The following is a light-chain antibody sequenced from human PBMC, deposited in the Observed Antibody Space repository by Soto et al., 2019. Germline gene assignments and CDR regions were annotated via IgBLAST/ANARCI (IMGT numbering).Light chain of an antibody. CDR1: QTIDRW. J-gene: IGKJ1*01. Sequence: DIQMTQFPSTLSASVGDRVTITCRASQTIDRWLAWYQQKPGKAPNLLIYQASSLQGGVQSRFSGSGSGTEFTLTISSLQPDDFATYYCQQYKIFTTFGQGTKVEIK. V-gene: IGKV1-5*03. CDR2: QAS. CDR3: QQYKIFTT.